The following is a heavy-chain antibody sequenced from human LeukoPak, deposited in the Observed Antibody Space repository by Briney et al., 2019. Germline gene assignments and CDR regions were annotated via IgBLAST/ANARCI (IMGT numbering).Heavy chain of an antibody. CDR1: GGTFSSYA. J-gene: IGHJ6*03. V-gene: IGHV1-69*05. CDR2: IIPIFGTA. D-gene: IGHD6-6*01. CDR3: ARARSSLIEYSSSSGDYYYYMDV. Sequence: AASVKVSCKASGGTFSSYAISWVRQAPGQGLEWMGGIIPIFGTANYAQKFQGRVTITTDESTSTAYMELSSLRSEDTAVYYCARARSSLIEYSSSSGDYYYYMDVWGKGTTVTVTS.